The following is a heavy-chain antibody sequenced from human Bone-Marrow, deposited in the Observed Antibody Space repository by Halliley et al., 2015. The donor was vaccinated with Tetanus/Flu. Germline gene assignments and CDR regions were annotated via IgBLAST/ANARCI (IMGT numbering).Heavy chain of an antibody. Sequence: YGGTPYYNPSLESQVSISIDTSKNHFSLKLWSVTAADTAVYYCARESYCAGDCYSPPYGMDVWGQGTTVTVSS. CDR2: YGGTP. J-gene: IGHJ6*02. D-gene: IGHD2-21*02. V-gene: IGHV4-31*01. CDR3: ARESYCAGDCYSPPYGMDV.